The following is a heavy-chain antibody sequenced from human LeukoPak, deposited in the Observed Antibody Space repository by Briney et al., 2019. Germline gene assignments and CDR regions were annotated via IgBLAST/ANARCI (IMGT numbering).Heavy chain of an antibody. D-gene: IGHD3-16*01. Sequence: GASVKVSCKASGYTFTGYYLHWVRQAPGQGLEWMGWINPNSGGTNYAQKFQGRVTMTRDTSISTAYMELRSLRSDDTAVYYCARMDQWGNRKPFDYWGQGTLVTVSS. V-gene: IGHV1-2*02. CDR1: GYTFTGYY. J-gene: IGHJ4*02. CDR2: INPNSGGT. CDR3: ARMDQWGNRKPFDY.